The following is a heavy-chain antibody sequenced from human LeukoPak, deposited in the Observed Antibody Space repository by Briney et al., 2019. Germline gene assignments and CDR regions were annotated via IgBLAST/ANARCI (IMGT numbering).Heavy chain of an antibody. Sequence: GGSLRLSCAASGFTFSSNGMNWVRQAPGKGLEWVSYISATGGTIYYADSVKGRFTISRDNAKSSLYLQMNSLRAEDTALYYCAKGNWGSPFDYWGQGTLVIVSS. D-gene: IGHD7-27*01. V-gene: IGHV3-48*04. CDR3: AKGNWGSPFDY. J-gene: IGHJ4*02. CDR1: GFTFSSNG. CDR2: ISATGGTI.